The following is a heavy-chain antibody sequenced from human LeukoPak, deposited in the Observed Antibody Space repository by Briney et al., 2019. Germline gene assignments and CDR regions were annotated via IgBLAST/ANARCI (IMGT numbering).Heavy chain of an antibody. CDR1: GGSFSGYY. CDR3: ARVAGSGYDGYYFGY. Sequence: SETLSLTCAVYGGSFSGYYWSWIRQPPGKGLEWIGEINHSGSTNYNPSLKSRVTISVDTSKNQFSLKLSSVTAADTAVYYCARVAGSGYDGYYFGYWGQGTLVTVSS. D-gene: IGHD5-12*01. J-gene: IGHJ4*02. CDR2: INHSGST. V-gene: IGHV4-34*01.